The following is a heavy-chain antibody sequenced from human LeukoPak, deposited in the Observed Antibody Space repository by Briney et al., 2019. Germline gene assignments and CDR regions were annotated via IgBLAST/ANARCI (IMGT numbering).Heavy chain of an antibody. CDR3: ATMATIPDHYFDY. V-gene: IGHV3-53*05. Sequence: GGSLRLSCAASGFTVSSNYMHWVRQAPGKGLEWVSVMYSDGGTYYADSVKGRFTISRDNSKNSLYLQMNSLRTEDTALYYCATMATIPDHYFDYWGQGTLVTVSS. CDR2: MYSDGGT. CDR1: GFTVSSNY. D-gene: IGHD5-24*01. J-gene: IGHJ4*02.